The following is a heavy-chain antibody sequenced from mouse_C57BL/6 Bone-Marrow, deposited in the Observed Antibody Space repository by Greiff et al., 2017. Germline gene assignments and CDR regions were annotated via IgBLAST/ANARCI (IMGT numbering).Heavy chain of an antibody. Sequence: EVQGVESGGGLVQPKGSLKLSCSAFGFTFNTYAMHWVRQAPGKGLEWVARIRSKSSNYATYYADSVKDRFTISRDDSQSMLYLQMNNLKTEDTAMYYCVREDYSRYYYAMDYWGQGTSVTVSS. CDR3: VREDYSRYYYAMDY. CDR2: IRSKSSNYAT. J-gene: IGHJ4*01. V-gene: IGHV10-3*01. CDR1: GFTFNTYA. D-gene: IGHD1-1*01.